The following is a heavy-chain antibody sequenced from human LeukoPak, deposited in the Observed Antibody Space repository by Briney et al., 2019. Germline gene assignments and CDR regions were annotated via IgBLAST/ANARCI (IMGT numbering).Heavy chain of an antibody. J-gene: IGHJ4*02. D-gene: IGHD4-23*01. CDR1: GFTFSAYS. V-gene: IGHV3-74*01. CDR3: ARGRPHGNDY. CDR2: IASDGGST. Sequence: GGSLRLSCIGSGFTFSAYSLNWVRQAPGKGLVWVSRIASDGGSTTYADSVKGRFSISRDNAKNTLYLQMNSLRVEDTAVYYCARGRPHGNDYWGQGTLVTVSS.